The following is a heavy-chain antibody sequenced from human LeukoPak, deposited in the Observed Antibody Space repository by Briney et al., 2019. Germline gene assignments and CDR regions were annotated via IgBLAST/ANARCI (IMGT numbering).Heavy chain of an antibody. CDR3: AKRDCFETSGYFHEYYFDH. D-gene: IGHD3-22*01. CDR2: IRGSGGST. Sequence: PGGSLRVSCAASGFTFTNYAMSWLRPAPGRGLEGVSGIRGSGGSTDYADSVKGRFTISRDNSQNTLYLQMHSLRPEDTAVYYFAKRDCFETSGYFHEYYFDHWGQGTLVTVSS. J-gene: IGHJ4*02. V-gene: IGHV3-23*01. CDR1: GFTFTNYA.